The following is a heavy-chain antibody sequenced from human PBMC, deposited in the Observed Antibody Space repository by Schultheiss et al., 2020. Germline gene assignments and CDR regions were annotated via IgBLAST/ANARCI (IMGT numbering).Heavy chain of an antibody. CDR3: ARAGGSGSYYYYYYMDV. D-gene: IGHD3-10*01. V-gene: IGHV4-39*07. Sequence: SETLSLTCTVSGGSISSSSYYWGWIRQPPGKGLEWIGSIYTSGSTNYNPSLKSRVTISVDTSKNQFSLKLSSVTAADTAVYYCARAGGSGSYYYYYYMDVWGKGTTVTVSS. J-gene: IGHJ6*03. CDR1: GGSISSSSYY. CDR2: IYTSGST.